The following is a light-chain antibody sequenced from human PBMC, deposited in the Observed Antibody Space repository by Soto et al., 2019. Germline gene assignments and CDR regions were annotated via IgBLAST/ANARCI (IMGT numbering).Light chain of an antibody. CDR3: QKYDSAPLT. CDR1: QGISKN. V-gene: IGKV1-27*01. Sequence: DIQXTXSPXXXSXFEGDRVTITCRASQGISKNLAWYQQKPGKVPNLLIYAASTLKSGVPSRFSGSGSGTDFTLTISSLQDEDVATYYCQKYDSAPLTFGGGTKVDI. J-gene: IGKJ4*01. CDR2: AAS.